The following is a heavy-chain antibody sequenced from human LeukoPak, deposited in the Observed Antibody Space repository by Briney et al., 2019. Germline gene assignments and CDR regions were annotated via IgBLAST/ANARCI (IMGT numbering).Heavy chain of an antibody. J-gene: IGHJ6*02. CDR2: MNPNSGNT. D-gene: IGHD5-12*01. V-gene: IGHV1-8*01. CDR3: ARDLSGRGYSGYDYYGMDV. CDR1: GYTFTSYD. Sequence: SVKVSCKASGYTFTSYDINWVRQATGQGLEWMGWMNPNSGNTGYAQKFQGRVTMTRDTSTSTVYMELSSLRSEDTAVYYCARDLSGRGYSGYDYYGMDVWGQGTTVTVSS.